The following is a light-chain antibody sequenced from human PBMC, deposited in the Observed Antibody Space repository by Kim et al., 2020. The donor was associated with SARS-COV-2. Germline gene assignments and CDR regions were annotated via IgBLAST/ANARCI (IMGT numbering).Light chain of an antibody. CDR2: KAA. J-gene: IGKJ2*01. Sequence: SASVGDRVTITCRASQSISNSLAWYQQKPGKAPKLLISKAASLKSGVPSRFSGSGSGTEFTLTISSLQPDDFAAYYCQQYNFYPYTFAQGNNLEI. V-gene: IGKV1-5*03. CDR3: QQYNFYPYT. CDR1: QSISNS.